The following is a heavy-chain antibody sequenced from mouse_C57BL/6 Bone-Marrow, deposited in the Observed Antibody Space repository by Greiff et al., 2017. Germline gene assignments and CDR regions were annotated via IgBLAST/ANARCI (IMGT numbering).Heavy chain of an antibody. J-gene: IGHJ4*01. D-gene: IGHD1-1*01. CDR1: GYTFTSYG. CDR3: ARSPPIYYYGSSYGYYAMDY. Sequence: QVQLQQSGAELARPGASVKLSCKASGYTFTSYGISWVKQRTGQGLEWIGEIYPRSGNTYYNEKFKGKATLTADKSSSTAYMELRSLTSEDSAVYFCARSPPIYYYGSSYGYYAMDYWGQGTSVTVSS. CDR2: IYPRSGNT. V-gene: IGHV1-81*01.